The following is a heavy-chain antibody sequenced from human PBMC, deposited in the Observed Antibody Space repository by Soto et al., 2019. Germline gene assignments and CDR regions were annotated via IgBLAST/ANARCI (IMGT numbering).Heavy chain of an antibody. V-gene: IGHV1-69*01. CDR2: IIPIFGTA. Sequence: VKLSWRAAVGSFSSYAISWVRQAPEQGLEWMGGIIPIFGTANYAQKFQGRVTITADHSKNTLYLQMNSLRAEDTAVYYCGKDADFRRHPYYYGVDVWGQGTTVTVSS. D-gene: IGHD3-10*01. CDR3: GKDADFRRHPYYYGVDV. CDR1: VGSFSSYA. J-gene: IGHJ6*02.